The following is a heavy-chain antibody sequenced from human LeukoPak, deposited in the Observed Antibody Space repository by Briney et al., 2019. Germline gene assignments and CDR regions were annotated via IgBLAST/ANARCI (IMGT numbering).Heavy chain of an antibody. J-gene: IGHJ5*02. CDR3: AGRRGAITMIRGASRFDP. D-gene: IGHD3-10*01. Sequence: GGTLRLSCAASGFTFSNYAMSWVRQAPEKGLEWVSAITGSGGSTYYADSVKGRFTISRDNSKNTLFLQMSSLRAEDTAVYYCAGRRGAITMIRGASRFDPWGQGTLVTVSS. CDR1: GFTFSNYA. CDR2: ITGSGGST. V-gene: IGHV3-23*01.